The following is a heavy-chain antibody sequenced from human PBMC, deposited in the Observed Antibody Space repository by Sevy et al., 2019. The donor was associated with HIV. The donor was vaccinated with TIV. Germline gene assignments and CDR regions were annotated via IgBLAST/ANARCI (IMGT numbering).Heavy chain of an antibody. CDR1: GGSISSYY. CDR3: ARGWSDYYGSGSYFGYYYYYGMDV. Sequence: SETLSLTCTVSGGSISSYYWSWIRQPPGKGLEWIGYIYYSGSTNYNPSLKSRVTISVDTSKNQFSLKLSSVTAADTAVYYCARGWSDYYGSGSYFGYYYYYGMDVWGQWTTVTVSS. CDR2: IYYSGST. V-gene: IGHV4-59*01. J-gene: IGHJ6*02. D-gene: IGHD3-10*01.